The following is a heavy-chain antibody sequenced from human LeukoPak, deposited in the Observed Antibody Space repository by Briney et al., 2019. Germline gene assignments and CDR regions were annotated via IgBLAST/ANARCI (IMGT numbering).Heavy chain of an antibody. V-gene: IGHV4-39*01. Sequence: SETLPLTCTVSGGSISSGSYYWAWIRQPPGKGLEWIGSMYYSGSTYYNPSLKSRVTISVDTSKNQFSLKLSSVTAADTAVYYCARHCVLRYFDWLGWFDLWGQGTLVTVSS. CDR2: MYYSGST. D-gene: IGHD3-9*01. CDR1: GGSISSGSYY. CDR3: ARHCVLRYFDWLGWFDL. J-gene: IGHJ5*02.